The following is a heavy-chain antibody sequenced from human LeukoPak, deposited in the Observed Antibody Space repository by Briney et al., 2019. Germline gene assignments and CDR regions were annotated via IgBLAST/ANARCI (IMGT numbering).Heavy chain of an antibody. CDR3: ARGDILTGPSYFDY. V-gene: IGHV3-30*19. J-gene: IGHJ4*02. CDR1: GFTFSSYG. CDR2: ISYDGSTK. D-gene: IGHD3-9*01. Sequence: GGSLRLSCAASGFTFSSYGMHWVHQAPGKGLEWVAVISYDGSTKYYADSVKGRFTISRDNSKNTLYLQINNLRPEDTTVYYCARGDILTGPSYFDYWGQGTLVTVSS.